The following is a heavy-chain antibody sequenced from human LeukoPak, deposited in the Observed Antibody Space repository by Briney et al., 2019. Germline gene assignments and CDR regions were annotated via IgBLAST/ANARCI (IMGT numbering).Heavy chain of an antibody. D-gene: IGHD4-23*01. CDR3: AREADGGHSPDAFDI. CDR2: SYYRSKWYN. Sequence: SQSLSLTCAISGDSVSSNTAAWNWIRQSPSRGLEWLGSSYYRSKWYNDYAGSVKSQMTINPDASKNQFSLQLNSVTPEDTAVYYCAREADGGHSPDAFDIWGQGTMVTVSS. CDR1: GDSVSSNTAA. J-gene: IGHJ3*02. V-gene: IGHV6-1*01.